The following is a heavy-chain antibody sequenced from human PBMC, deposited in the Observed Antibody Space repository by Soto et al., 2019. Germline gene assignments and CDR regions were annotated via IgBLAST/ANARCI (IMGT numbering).Heavy chain of an antibody. CDR1: GFTFDDHA. V-gene: IGHV3-9*01. D-gene: IGHD1-1*01. Sequence: EVQLVESGGGLVQPGRSLRLSCAASGFTFDDHAMHWVRQVPGKGLEWVSAISWNSANIGYADSVKGRFTISRDNAKCSLYLQMNSLRPEDTALYYCARDFQGGEHPFYNTMDVWGQGTTVTVSS. J-gene: IGHJ6*02. CDR2: ISWNSANI. CDR3: ARDFQGGEHPFYNTMDV.